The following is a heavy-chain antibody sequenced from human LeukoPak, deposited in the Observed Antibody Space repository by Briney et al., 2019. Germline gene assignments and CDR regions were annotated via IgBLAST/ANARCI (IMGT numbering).Heavy chain of an antibody. CDR2: IYSGGST. V-gene: IGHV3-53*01. J-gene: IGHJ4*02. D-gene: IGHD3-16*01. CDR3: AKMGNWGSYYFDY. CDR1: GFTVSSNY. Sequence: GGSLRLSCAASGFTVSSNYMSWVRQAPGKGLEWVSVIYSGGSTYYADSVKGRFTISRDNSKNTLYLQMNTLRAEDTAVYYCAKMGNWGSYYFDYWGQGTLVTVSS.